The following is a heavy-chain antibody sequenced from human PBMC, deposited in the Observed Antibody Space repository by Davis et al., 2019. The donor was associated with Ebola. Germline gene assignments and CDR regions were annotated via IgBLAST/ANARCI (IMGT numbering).Heavy chain of an antibody. D-gene: IGHD3-22*01. CDR2: ISAYNGNT. CDR3: ARARDMIVGDHDAFDI. V-gene: IGHV1-18*01. CDR1: GYTFTSYG. J-gene: IGHJ3*02. Sequence: ASVKVSCKASGYTFTSYGISWVRQAPGQGLEWMGWISAYNGNTNYAQKLQGRVTMTTDTSTSTAYMELRSLRSDDTAVYYCARARDMIVGDHDAFDIWGQGTMVTVSS.